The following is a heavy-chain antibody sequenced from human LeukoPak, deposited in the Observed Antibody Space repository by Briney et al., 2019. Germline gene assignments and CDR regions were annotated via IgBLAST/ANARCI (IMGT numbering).Heavy chain of an antibody. D-gene: IGHD3-10*01. CDR2: ISGSGDST. V-gene: IGHV3-23*01. CDR1: GFTFTNNF. J-gene: IGHJ6*03. Sequence: GGSLRLSCAASGFTFTNNFMSWVRQAPGKGLEWVSAISGSGDSTYYAGSVKGRFTISRDNSKNTLYLQMNTLRAEDTALYYCAKGSSRRVGEVYVYYYYMDVWGKGTTVTISS. CDR3: AKGSSRRVGEVYVYYYYMDV.